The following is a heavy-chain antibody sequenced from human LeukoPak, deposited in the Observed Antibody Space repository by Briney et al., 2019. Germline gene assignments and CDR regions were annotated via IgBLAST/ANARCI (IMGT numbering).Heavy chain of an antibody. V-gene: IGHV1-2*06. J-gene: IGHJ4*02. CDR2: INPNSGGT. CDR1: GYTFTGYY. CDR3: ARGDYDSSGYWDY. D-gene: IGHD3-22*01. Sequence: ASVKVSCKASGYTFTGYYMHWVRQALGQGLEWMGRINPNSGGTNYAQKFQGRVTMTRDTSISTAYMELSRLRSDDTAVYYCARGDYDSSGYWDYWGQGTLVTVSS.